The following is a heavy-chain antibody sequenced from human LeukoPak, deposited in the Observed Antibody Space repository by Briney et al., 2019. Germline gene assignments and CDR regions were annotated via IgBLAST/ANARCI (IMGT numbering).Heavy chain of an antibody. CDR1: GYTFTSYD. D-gene: IGHD5-24*01. V-gene: IGHV1-8*01. CDR3: TRGRDVNNFNH. Sequence: ASVKVSCKASGYTFTSYDINWVRQATGQGPEWMGWMIPHSGDTGYAQKFQGRVTMTRNTSINTAYMELNSLRSDDTAVYYCTRGRDVNNFNHWGQGTLVTVSS. CDR2: MIPHSGDT. J-gene: IGHJ4*02.